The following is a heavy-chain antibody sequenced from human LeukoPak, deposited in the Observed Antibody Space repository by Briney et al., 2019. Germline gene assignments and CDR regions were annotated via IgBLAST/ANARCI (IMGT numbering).Heavy chain of an antibody. Sequence: PSETLSLTCTVSGGSISTSNYYWGWIRQPPGKGLEWIGNIFYSGSTYYNPSLKSRVTISVDTSKNQFSLKLSSVTAADTAVYYCARDVRRYNWNAGSFDYWGQGTLVTVSS. J-gene: IGHJ4*02. D-gene: IGHD1-20*01. CDR2: IFYSGST. CDR3: ARDVRRYNWNAGSFDY. V-gene: IGHV4-39*07. CDR1: GGSISTSNYY.